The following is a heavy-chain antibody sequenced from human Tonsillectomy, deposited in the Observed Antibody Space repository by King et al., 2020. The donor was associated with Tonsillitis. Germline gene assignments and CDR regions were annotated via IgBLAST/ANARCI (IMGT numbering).Heavy chain of an antibody. D-gene: IGHD2-2*01. Sequence: VQLQESGPGLVKPSQTLSLTCTVSGGSISSGGYYWSWIRQHPGKGLEWIGYIYYSGSTYYNPSLKSRVTISVDTSKNQFSLKLSSVTAADTAVYYCARVEVVPAAIMSYWFDPWGQGTLVTVSS. CDR3: ARVEVVPAAIMSYWFDP. J-gene: IGHJ5*02. CDR1: GGSISSGGYY. V-gene: IGHV4-31*03. CDR2: IYYSGST.